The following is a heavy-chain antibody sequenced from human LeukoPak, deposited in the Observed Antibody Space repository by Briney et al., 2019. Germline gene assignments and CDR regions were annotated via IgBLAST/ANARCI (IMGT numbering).Heavy chain of an antibody. CDR2: IGTKGDT. CDR1: GLGFSSYD. D-gene: IGHD4-17*01. V-gene: IGHV3-13*01. Sequence: GGSLRLSCAASGLGFSSYDMHWVRQATGKGLEWVSAIGTKGDTYYSDSVRGRFTISRENGKNSLYLQMNSLRAGDTAVYYCAREMSDTVTWGWYFDLWGRGTLVTVSS. J-gene: IGHJ2*01. CDR3: AREMSDTVTWGWYFDL.